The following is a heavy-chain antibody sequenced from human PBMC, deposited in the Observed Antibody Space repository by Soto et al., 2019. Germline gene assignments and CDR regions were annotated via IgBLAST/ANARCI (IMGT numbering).Heavy chain of an antibody. CDR1: GGSISSGGYY. D-gene: IGHD5-12*01. CDR3: ARNSDIVAPWDV. Sequence: QVQLQESGPGLVKPSQTLSLTCTVSGGSISSGGYYWSWIRQHPGKGLEWIGYIYYSGSTYYNPALKSRVTISVDTSKNQFSLKLSSVTAADTAVYYCARNSDIVAPWDVWGQGTTVTVSS. CDR2: IYYSGST. J-gene: IGHJ6*02. V-gene: IGHV4-31*03.